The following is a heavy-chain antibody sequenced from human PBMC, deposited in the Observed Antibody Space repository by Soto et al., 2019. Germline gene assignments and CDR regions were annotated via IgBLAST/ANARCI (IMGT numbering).Heavy chain of an antibody. CDR1: GGSISSYY. V-gene: IGHV4-59*01. Sequence: SETLSLTCTVSGGSISSYYWSWIRQPPGKGLEWIGYIYYSGSTNYNPSLKSRVTISVDTSKNQFSLKLSSVTAADTAVYYCARTTLKDSRSVLDFDYWGQGTLVTVYS. J-gene: IGHJ4*02. D-gene: IGHD2-8*02. CDR3: ARTTLKDSRSVLDFDY. CDR2: IYYSGST.